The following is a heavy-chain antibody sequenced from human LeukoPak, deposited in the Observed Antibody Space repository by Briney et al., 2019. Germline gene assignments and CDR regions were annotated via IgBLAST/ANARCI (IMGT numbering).Heavy chain of an antibody. V-gene: IGHV1-24*01. CDR3: ATDPSIAAAGRLDY. D-gene: IGHD6-13*01. J-gene: IGHJ4*02. CDR2: FDPEDGET. Sequence: ASVKVSCKVSGYTLTELSMHWVRQAPGKGLEWMGGFDPEDGETIYAQKFQGRVTMTEDTSTDTAYMELSSLRSEDTAVYYCATDPSIAAAGRLDYWGQGTLVTVSS. CDR1: GYTLTELS.